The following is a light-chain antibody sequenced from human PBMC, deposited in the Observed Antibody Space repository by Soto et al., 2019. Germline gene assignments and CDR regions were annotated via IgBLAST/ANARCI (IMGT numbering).Light chain of an antibody. Sequence: EIVLTQSPRTLSLSPGERATLCCRPSQSLRSTSLAWYQQKPGRAPRLLIYDVSNRATGIPARFSGSGFGTDFTLTISSREPEDFAVYYCQRRSNWPPWTLGEGTKV. CDR3: QRRSNWPPWT. V-gene: IGKV3-11*01. CDR1: QSLRSTS. J-gene: IGKJ1*01. CDR2: DVS.